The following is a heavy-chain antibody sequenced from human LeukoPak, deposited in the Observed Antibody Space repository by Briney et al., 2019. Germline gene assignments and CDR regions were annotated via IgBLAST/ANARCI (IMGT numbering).Heavy chain of an antibody. D-gene: IGHD4-17*01. Sequence: GASVKVSCKTSGYTFTGYYMHWVRQAPGQGLEWMGWINPNSGGTNYAQKFQGRVTMTRDTSISTAYMELSRLRSDDTAVYYCARDRGDFDGHYYYYYMDVWGKGTTVTISS. V-gene: IGHV1-2*02. CDR2: INPNSGGT. CDR3: ARDRGDFDGHYYYYYMDV. J-gene: IGHJ6*03. CDR1: GYTFTGYY.